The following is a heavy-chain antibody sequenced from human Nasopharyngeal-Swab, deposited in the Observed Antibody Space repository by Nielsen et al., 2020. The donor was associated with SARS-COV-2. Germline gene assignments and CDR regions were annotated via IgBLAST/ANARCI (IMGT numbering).Heavy chain of an antibody. J-gene: IGHJ4*02. Sequence: GESLKISCAASGFIFSASAMHWVRQAPGKGLEWLGRIGDKDHNYATTYGASVKGRFTISRDDSKNTAFLQTDSLKTEDTALYYCTTDFYFDYWGQGTLVTVSS. V-gene: IGHV3-73*01. CDR3: TTDFYFDY. CDR1: GFIFSASA. CDR2: IGDKDHNYAT.